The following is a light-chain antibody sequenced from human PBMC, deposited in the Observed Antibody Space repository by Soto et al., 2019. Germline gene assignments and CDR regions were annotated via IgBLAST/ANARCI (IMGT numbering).Light chain of an antibody. Sequence: EIVLTQSPGTLSLSPGERATLSCRASQTVLNNYLTWYQQKPGQAPRRLIFGASIRATGIPDRFSGGGSGTDFTLTISRLEPEDFAVYYCQQYGSSPTTVGQGTKVDIK. V-gene: IGKV3-20*01. CDR3: QQYGSSPTT. CDR1: QTVLNNY. J-gene: IGKJ1*01. CDR2: GAS.